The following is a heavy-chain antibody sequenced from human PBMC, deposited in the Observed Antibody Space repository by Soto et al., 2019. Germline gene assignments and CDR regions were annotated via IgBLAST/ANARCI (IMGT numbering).Heavy chain of an antibody. Sequence: GGSLRLSCAASGFTFSSYAMSWVRQAPGKGLEWVSAISGSGGSTYYADSVKGRFTNSRDNSKNTLYLQMNSLRAEDTAVYYCAKAGPPETRITGTTDFDYWGQGTLVTVSS. CDR2: ISGSGGST. D-gene: IGHD1-7*01. CDR1: GFTFSSYA. V-gene: IGHV3-23*01. J-gene: IGHJ4*02. CDR3: AKAGPPETRITGTTDFDY.